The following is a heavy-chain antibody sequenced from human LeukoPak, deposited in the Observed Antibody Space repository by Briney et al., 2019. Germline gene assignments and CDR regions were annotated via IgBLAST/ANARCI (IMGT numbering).Heavy chain of an antibody. V-gene: IGHV3-11*01. CDR3: ARVGDTAMATG. CDR2: ISGSGSTR. Sequence: PGGSLRLSCAASGFTFSDYYMSWIRQAPGKGLEGGSYISGSGSTRYYADSVKDRFTISRHNAKNTLYLQMNSPIARHTTVYYCARVGDTAMATGWGQXTLVXVSS. J-gene: IGHJ4*02. D-gene: IGHD5-18*01. CDR1: GFTFSDYY.